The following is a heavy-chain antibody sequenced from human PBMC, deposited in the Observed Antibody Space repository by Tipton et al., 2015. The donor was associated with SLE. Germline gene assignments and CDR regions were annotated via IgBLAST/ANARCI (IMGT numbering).Heavy chain of an antibody. CDR1: DDSITTDY. CDR2: VSYSGVT. J-gene: IGHJ1*01. CDR3: AEGEGAIFQR. V-gene: IGHV4-59*13. Sequence: TLSLTCTVSDDSITTDYWTWIRQPPGKGLEYIGYVSYSGVTNSNPSLQSRVTMSIDASKKQVSLRLSSVTAADTAVYFCAEGEGAIFQRWGQGTLVTVSS. D-gene: IGHD1-26*01.